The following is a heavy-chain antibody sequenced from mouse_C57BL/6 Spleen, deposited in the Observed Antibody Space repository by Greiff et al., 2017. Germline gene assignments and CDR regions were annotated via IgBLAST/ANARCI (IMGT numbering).Heavy chain of an antibody. CDR1: GFTFSSYT. V-gene: IGHV5-9*01. Sequence: EVQLVESGGGLVKPGGSLKLSCAASGFTFSSYTMSWVRQTPEKRLEWVATISGGGGNTYYPDSVKGRFTISRDNAKNTLYLHMSSLRSEDTALYYCARQGGFLFDYWGQGTTLTVSS. J-gene: IGHJ2*01. CDR3: ARQGGFLFDY. CDR2: ISGGGGNT.